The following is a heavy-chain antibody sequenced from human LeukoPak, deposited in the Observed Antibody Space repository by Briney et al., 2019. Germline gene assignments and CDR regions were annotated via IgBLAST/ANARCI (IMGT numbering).Heavy chain of an antibody. Sequence: GGSLRLSCAASGFTFSSYGMHWVRQAPGKGLEWVAFIHFDGSTKYSGDSVKGRFTVSRDNSKNTFYLQMNSLRPEDTAVYYCAKDQCTRTSCDGYPGHWGQGTLVTVS. J-gene: IGHJ4*02. CDR3: AKDQCTRTSCDGYPGH. V-gene: IGHV3-30*02. CDR2: IHFDGSTK. CDR1: GFTFSSYG. D-gene: IGHD2-2*01.